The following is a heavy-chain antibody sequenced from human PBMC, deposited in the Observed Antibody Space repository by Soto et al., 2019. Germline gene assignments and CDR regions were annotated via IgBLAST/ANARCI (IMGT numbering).Heavy chain of an antibody. D-gene: IGHD4-17*01. CDR1: GGTFSSYA. Sequence: QVQLVQSGAEVKKPGSSVKVSCKASGGTFSSYASSWVRQSPGQGLEWMGGIIPIFGTANYAQKFQGRVTITADESMSTAYMVLSSLRSEDTAVYYCARDLGYGDYVYRAFDIWGQGTMVTVSS. CDR3: ARDLGYGDYVYRAFDI. J-gene: IGHJ3*02. V-gene: IGHV1-69*01. CDR2: IIPIFGTA.